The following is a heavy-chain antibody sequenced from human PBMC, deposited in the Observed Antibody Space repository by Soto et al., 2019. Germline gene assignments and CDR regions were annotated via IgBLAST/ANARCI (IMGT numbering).Heavy chain of an antibody. V-gene: IGHV3-23*01. D-gene: IGHD6-13*01. J-gene: IGHJ4*02. CDR3: ARGVSAGKGSPPDF. Sequence: PGGPMRLSYAASGFNCRSFAMSWVLQAPGKGLDWVSAISGSGGSTYSADSVKGRFTISRDNSKNTLYLQMSSLRAEDTAVYYCARGVSAGKGSPPDFWGQGSLVTVS. CDR2: ISGSGGST. CDR1: GFNCRSFA.